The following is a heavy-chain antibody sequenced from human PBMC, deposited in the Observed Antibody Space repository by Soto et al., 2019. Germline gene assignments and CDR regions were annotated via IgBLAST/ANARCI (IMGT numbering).Heavy chain of an antibody. CDR1: GFTFSSYE. CDR3: ARVYCSTTTCHVQAFDS. D-gene: IGHD2-2*01. CDR2: IGSVGDSS. V-gene: IGHV3-48*03. J-gene: IGHJ4*02. Sequence: EVQLVESGGGLARPGGSLRLSCAASGFTFSSYEMNWVRQAPGKTREWVSYIGSVGDSSYYADSVKSRFTISRDNAKNSLYLQMNSLRVEDTAVYYCARVYCSTTTCHVQAFDSWGQGTLVTVSS.